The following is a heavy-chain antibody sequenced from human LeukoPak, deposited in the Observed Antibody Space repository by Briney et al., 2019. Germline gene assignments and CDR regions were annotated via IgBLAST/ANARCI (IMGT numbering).Heavy chain of an antibody. Sequence: GGSLRLSCAASGFTFSSYEMNWVRQAPGKGLEWVSYISSSGGTIYYADSVKGRFTISRDNAKNSLYLQMNSLRAEDTAVYYCARDALYEGVDYWGQGTLVTVSS. V-gene: IGHV3-48*03. CDR1: GFTFSSYE. D-gene: IGHD3-3*01. CDR2: ISSSGGTI. J-gene: IGHJ4*02. CDR3: ARDALYEGVDY.